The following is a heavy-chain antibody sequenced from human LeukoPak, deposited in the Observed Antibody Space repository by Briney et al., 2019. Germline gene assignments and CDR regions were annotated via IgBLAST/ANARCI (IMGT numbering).Heavy chain of an antibody. CDR3: ARDRGLAYCGGDCYDNWFDP. Sequence: ASVKVSCKASGGTFSSYAISWVRQAPGQGLEWMGRIIPILGIANYSQKFQGRVTITADKSTSTAYMELSSLRSEETALYYCARDRGLAYCGGDCYDNWFDPWGQGTLVTVSS. D-gene: IGHD2-21*02. V-gene: IGHV1-69*04. CDR2: IIPILGIA. CDR1: GGTFSSYA. J-gene: IGHJ5*02.